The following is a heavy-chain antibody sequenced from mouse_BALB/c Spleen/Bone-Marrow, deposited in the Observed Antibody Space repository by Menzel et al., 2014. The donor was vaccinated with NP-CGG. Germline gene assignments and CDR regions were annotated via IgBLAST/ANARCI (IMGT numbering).Heavy chain of an antibody. D-gene: IGHD1-2*01. CDR2: INPDSNTI. CDR1: GFDFSGFW. J-gene: IGHJ3*01. CDR3: ARLGYYGSFAY. V-gene: IGHV4-1*02. Sequence: DVQLQESGGGLVQPGGSLKLSCAASGFDFSGFWMSWVRQAPGRGLEWIGEINPDSNTINYSPSLKDKFIISRDNAKNTLYLQMSKVRSEDTALYYCARLGYYGSFAYWGQGTLVTVSA.